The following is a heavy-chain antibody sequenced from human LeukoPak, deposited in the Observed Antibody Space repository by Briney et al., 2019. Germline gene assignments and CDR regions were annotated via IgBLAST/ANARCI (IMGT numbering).Heavy chain of an antibody. CDR2: ISGSGGST. J-gene: IGHJ4*02. CDR1: GFTFSSYA. D-gene: IGHD2/OR15-2a*01. V-gene: IGHV3-23*01. CDR3: AKDFDDPYSTGGVLVGGYY. Sequence: PGGSLRLSRAASGFTFSSYAMSWVRQAPGKGLEWVSAISGSGGSTYYADSVKGRFTISRDNSKNTLYLQMNSLRAEDTAVYYCAKDFDDPYSTGGVLVGGYYWGQGTLVTVSS.